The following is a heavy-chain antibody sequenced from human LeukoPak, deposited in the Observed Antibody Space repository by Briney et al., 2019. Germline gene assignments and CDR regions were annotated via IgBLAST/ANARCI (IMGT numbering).Heavy chain of an antibody. D-gene: IGHD2-2*01. CDR2: ISSSRNYI. CDR3: PRDYLVVPAAMWWFDP. V-gene: IGHV3-21*01. CDR1: GFTFDRYS. J-gene: IGHJ5*02. Sequence: GGSLRLSYAASGFTFDRYSMNWVRQAPGKGLEWVSSISSSRNYIYYSDSVKGRFTISRDNAKNSLYLQRNSLTAQAAAVYYCPRDYLVVPAAMWWFDPWGQGTLVTVSS.